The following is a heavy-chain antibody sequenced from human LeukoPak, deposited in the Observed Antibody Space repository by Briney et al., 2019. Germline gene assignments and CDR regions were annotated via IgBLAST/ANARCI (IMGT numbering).Heavy chain of an antibody. D-gene: IGHD6-19*01. Sequence: SETLSLTCAVYGGSFSGYYWSWIRQPPGKGLEWIGEINHSGSTNYNPSLKSRVTISVDTSKNQFPLKLSSVTAADTAVYYCARGRYSSGWYAQYLMDYWGQGTLVTVSS. CDR1: GGSFSGYY. J-gene: IGHJ4*02. CDR2: INHSGST. V-gene: IGHV4-34*01. CDR3: ARGRYSSGWYAQYLMDY.